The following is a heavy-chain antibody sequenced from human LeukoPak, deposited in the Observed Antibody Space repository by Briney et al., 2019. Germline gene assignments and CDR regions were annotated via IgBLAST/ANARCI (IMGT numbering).Heavy chain of an antibody. Sequence: PGGSLRLSCAASGFTFSDYAMSWVRQAPGKGLEWVSGISGSASTTSYADSVKGRFTISRDNSKNTLYLQMNSLRAEDTAVYYCARRVGATGFDYWGQGTLVTVSS. CDR2: ISGSASTT. CDR1: GFTFSDYA. J-gene: IGHJ4*02. V-gene: IGHV3-23*01. CDR3: ARRVGATGFDY. D-gene: IGHD1-26*01.